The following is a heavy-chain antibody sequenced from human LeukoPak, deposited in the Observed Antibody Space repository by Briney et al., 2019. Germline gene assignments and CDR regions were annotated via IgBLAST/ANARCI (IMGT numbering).Heavy chain of an antibody. V-gene: IGHV4-34*01. CDR1: GGSFSGYY. CDR3: ARSYCSSTSCYWFDP. Sequence: SETLSLTCAVYGGSFSGYYWSWIRQPPGKGLEWIGEINHSGSTNYNPSLKSRVTISVDTSKNQFSLKLSSVTAADTAVYYCARSYCSSTSCYWFDPWGQGTPVTVSS. J-gene: IGHJ5*02. CDR2: INHSGST. D-gene: IGHD2-2*01.